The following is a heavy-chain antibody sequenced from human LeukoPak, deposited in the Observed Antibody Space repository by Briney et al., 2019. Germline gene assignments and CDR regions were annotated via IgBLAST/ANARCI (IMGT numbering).Heavy chain of an antibody. Sequence: GGSLRLSCAASGFTFSNGMNWVRQAPGKGLEWVSYISSSGSTIYYADSVKGRFTISRDNAKNSLYLQMNSLRAEDTAVYYCAELGITMIGGVWGKGTTVTISS. J-gene: IGHJ6*04. CDR2: ISSSGSTI. D-gene: IGHD3-10*02. CDR1: GFTFSNG. CDR3: AELGITMIGGV. V-gene: IGHV3-48*03.